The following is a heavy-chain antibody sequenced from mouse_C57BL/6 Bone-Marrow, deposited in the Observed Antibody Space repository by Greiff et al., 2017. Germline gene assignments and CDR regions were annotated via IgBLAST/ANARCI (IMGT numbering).Heavy chain of an antibody. Sequence: EVKVEESGGGLVQPGGSMKLSCAASGFTFSDAWMDWVRQSPEKGLEWVAEIRNKANNHATYYAESVKGRFTISNDDSKSSVYLQMNSLRTEDTGVNYLTRPDYYGSYWYFDVWGTGTTVTVSS. CDR3: TRPDYYGSYWYFDV. V-gene: IGHV6-6*01. D-gene: IGHD1-1*01. CDR1: GFTFSDAW. J-gene: IGHJ1*03. CDR2: IRNKANNHAT.